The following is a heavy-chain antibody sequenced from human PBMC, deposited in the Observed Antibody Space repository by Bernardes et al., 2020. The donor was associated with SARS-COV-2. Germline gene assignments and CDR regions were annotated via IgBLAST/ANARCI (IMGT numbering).Heavy chain of an antibody. CDR1: GFTFSGYF. CDR2: ISGSNGDM. CDR3: AREDIGYCSGGNCEPFDH. J-gene: IGHJ4*02. D-gene: IGHD2-15*01. Sequence: GGSLRLSCAASGFTFSGYFMNWIRQAPGKGLEWVSSISGSNGDMYYADSVKGRVTMTTDTSTSTAYMELRSLRSDDTAVYYCAREDIGYCSGGNCEPFDHWGQGTLVTVSS. V-gene: IGHV3-21*04.